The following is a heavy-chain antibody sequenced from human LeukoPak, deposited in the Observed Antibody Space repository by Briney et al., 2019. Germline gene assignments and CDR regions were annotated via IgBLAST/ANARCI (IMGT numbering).Heavy chain of an antibody. CDR1: GFTVSSNY. Sequence: GGSLRLSCAASGFTVSSNYMSWVRQAPGKGLEWVSVIYSGGSTYYADSVKGRFTISRDNSKNTLYLQMNSLRAEDTAVYYCAKIVGTTGGGWFDPWGQGTLVTVSS. J-gene: IGHJ5*02. D-gene: IGHD1-26*01. CDR3: AKIVGTTGGGWFDP. V-gene: IGHV3-53*01. CDR2: IYSGGST.